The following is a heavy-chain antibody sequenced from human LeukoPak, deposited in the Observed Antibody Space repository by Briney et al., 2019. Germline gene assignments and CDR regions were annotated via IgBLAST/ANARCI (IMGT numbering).Heavy chain of an antibody. V-gene: IGHV1-2*02. J-gene: IGHJ4*02. CDR1: GYTFTGYY. CDR2: INPNSGGT. CDR3: ARGRSRYSSGWRSYYFDY. D-gene: IGHD6-19*01. Sequence: ASVKVSCKASGYTFTGYYMHWVRQAPGQGLEWMGWINPNSGGTNHAQKFQGRVTMTRDTSISTAYMELSRLRSDDTAVYYCARGRSRYSSGWRSYYFDYWGQGTLVTVSS.